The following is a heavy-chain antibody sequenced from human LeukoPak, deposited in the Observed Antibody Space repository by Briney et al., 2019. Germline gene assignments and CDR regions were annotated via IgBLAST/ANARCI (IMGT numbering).Heavy chain of an antibody. Sequence: GGSLTLSCAASGFTFSTYDMHWVRQAPGKGLEWVAGVSHDGSNLYYSDSVRGRFTISRDNSRNTLYVQMTSLRPEDTAVYYCARTLGATNYWGQGTLVTVSS. CDR3: ARTLGATNY. D-gene: IGHD1-26*01. V-gene: IGHV3-30*03. J-gene: IGHJ4*02. CDR1: GFTFSTYD. CDR2: VSHDGSNL.